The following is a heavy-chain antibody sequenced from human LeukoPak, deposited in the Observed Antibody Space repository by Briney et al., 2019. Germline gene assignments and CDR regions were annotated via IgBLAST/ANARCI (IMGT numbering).Heavy chain of an antibody. CDR2: ISSSSSYI. CDR1: GFTFSSYS. D-gene: IGHD3-22*01. J-gene: IGHJ3*02. Sequence: GGSLRLSCAASGFTFSSYSMNWVRQAPGKGLEWVSSISSSSSYIYYADSVKGRFIISRDNAKNSLYLQMNSLRAEDTAVYYCASGYYYDSSGSNAFDIWGQGTMVTVSS. V-gene: IGHV3-21*01. CDR3: ASGYYYDSSGSNAFDI.